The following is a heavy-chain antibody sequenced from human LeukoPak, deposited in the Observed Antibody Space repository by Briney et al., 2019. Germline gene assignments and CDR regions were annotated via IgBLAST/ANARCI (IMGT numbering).Heavy chain of an antibody. CDR3: AKDVERLDYFDH. D-gene: IGHD3-9*01. CDR1: GFTFSSYG. Sequence: QPGRSLRLSCAASGFTFSSYGMHWVRQAPGKGLEWVAVMSYDGTNKYYADSVKGRFTISRDNSKNTLYLQMNSLRAEDTAVYYCAKDVERLDYFDHWGQGTLVTVSS. V-gene: IGHV3-30*18. CDR2: MSYDGTNK. J-gene: IGHJ4*02.